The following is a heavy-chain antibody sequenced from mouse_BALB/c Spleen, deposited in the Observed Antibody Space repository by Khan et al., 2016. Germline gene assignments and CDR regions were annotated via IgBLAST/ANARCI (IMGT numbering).Heavy chain of an antibody. Sequence: EVQLQESGPELVKTGASVNISCKASGYTFTDYNMHWVKQSHGKSLEWIGYIYPYTGDIGYDPKFKSKATLTVDSSSSTAYMELRSLTSEDSAVFYCARREGGYDAEDMGYWGHGTSVTVSS. CDR2: IYPYTGDI. D-gene: IGHD2-2*01. V-gene: IGHV1S29*02. CDR3: ARREGGYDAEDMGY. CDR1: GYTFTDYN. J-gene: IGHJ4*01.